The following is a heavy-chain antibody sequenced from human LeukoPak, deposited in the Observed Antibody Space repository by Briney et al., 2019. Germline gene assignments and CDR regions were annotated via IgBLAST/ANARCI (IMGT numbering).Heavy chain of an antibody. CDR2: INHSGST. CDR1: GGSFSGYY. Sequence: SETLSLTCAVYGGSFSGYYWSWIRQPPGKGLEWIGEINHSGSTNYNPSLKSRVTISVDRSKNQFSLKLSSVTAADTAVYYCAREGWLRREFDYWGQGTLVTVSS. D-gene: IGHD5-12*01. CDR3: AREGWLRREFDY. V-gene: IGHV4-34*01. J-gene: IGHJ4*02.